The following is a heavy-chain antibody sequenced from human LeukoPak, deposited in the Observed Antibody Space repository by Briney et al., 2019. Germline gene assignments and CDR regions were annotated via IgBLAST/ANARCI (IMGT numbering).Heavy chain of an antibody. Sequence: SETLSLTCTVSGGSISSYYWSWIRQPPGKGLEWIGYIYYSGGTNYNPSLKSRVTISVDTSKNQFSLKLSSVTAADTAVYYCARHSDGGGSYRRSFDYWGQGTLVPVSS. CDR2: IYYSGGT. CDR1: GGSISSYY. V-gene: IGHV4-59*08. J-gene: IGHJ4*02. D-gene: IGHD1-26*01. CDR3: ARHSDGGGSYRRSFDY.